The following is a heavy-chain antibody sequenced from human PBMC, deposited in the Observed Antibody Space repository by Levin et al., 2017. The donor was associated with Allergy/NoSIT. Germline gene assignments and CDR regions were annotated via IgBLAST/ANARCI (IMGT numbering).Heavy chain of an antibody. J-gene: IGHJ4*02. V-gene: IGHV5-51*01. D-gene: IGHD3-22*01. CDR2: IYPGDSDT. CDR1: GYSFTSYW. CDR3: ARASSYYYDSSGYSLFDY. Sequence: GESLKISCKGSGYSFTSYWIGWVRQMPGKGLEWMGIIYPGDSDTRYSPSFQGQVTISADKSISTAYLQWSSLKASDTAMYYCARASSYYYDSSGYSLFDYWGQGTLVTVSS.